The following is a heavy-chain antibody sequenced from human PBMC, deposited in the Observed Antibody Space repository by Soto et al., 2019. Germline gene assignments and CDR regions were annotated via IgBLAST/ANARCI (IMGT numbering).Heavy chain of an antibody. Sequence: PGGSLRLSCAASGFTFSSYSINWVRRAPGKGLEWVSSITSSGDYMYYADSVKGRFTISRDNAKDSLYLQMNSLRAEDTAVYYCARGLGTTGYGMDVWGQGTTVTVSS. CDR3: ARGLGTTGYGMDV. CDR1: GFTFSSYS. J-gene: IGHJ6*02. D-gene: IGHD1-26*01. V-gene: IGHV3-21*01. CDR2: ITSSGDYM.